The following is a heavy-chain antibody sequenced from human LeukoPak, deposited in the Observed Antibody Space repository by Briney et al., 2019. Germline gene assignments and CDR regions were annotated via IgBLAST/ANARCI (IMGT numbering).Heavy chain of an antibody. CDR2: IYYSGST. J-gene: IGHJ3*02. CDR1: GGSISSSSYY. Sequence: PSETLSLTCTVSGGSISSSSYYWGWIRQPPGKGLEWIRSIYYSGSTYYNPSLKSRVTISVDTSKNQFSLKLSSVTAADTAVYYCARQQSDAFDIWGQGTMVTVSS. CDR3: ARQQSDAFDI. V-gene: IGHV4-39*01.